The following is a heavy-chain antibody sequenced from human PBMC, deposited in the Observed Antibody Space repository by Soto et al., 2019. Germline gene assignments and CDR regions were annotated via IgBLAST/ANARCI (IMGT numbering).Heavy chain of an antibody. V-gene: IGHV3-48*02. CDR1: GFAFSSYS. D-gene: IGHD3-3*01. CDR2: ISSSSSTI. J-gene: IGHJ6*02. CDR3: AREDFWSGNYYGMDV. Sequence: GGSLRLSCAASGFAFSSYSMNWVRQAPGKGLEWVSYISSSSSTIYYADSVKGRFTISRDNVKNSLYLQMNSLRDEDTAVYYCAREDFWSGNYYGMDVWGQGTTVTVSS.